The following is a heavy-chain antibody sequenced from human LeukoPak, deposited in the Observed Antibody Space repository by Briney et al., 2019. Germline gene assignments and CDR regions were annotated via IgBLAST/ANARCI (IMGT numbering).Heavy chain of an antibody. CDR2: INPNSGGT. V-gene: IGHV1-2*02. J-gene: IGHJ4*02. CDR1: GYTFTGYY. D-gene: IGHD3-9*01. CDR3: ARGSDYDILTGYYPFDY. Sequence: ASVKVSCKASGYTFTGYYMLWVRQAPGQGLEWMGWINPNSGGTNYAQKFQGRVTMTGDTSISTAYMELSRLRSDDTAVYYCARGSDYDILTGYYPFDYWGQGTLVTVSS.